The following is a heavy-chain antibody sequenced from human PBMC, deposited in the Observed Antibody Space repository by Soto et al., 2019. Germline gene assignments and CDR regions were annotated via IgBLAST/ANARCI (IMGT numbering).Heavy chain of an antibody. CDR1: GFTFSSYW. CDR2: IKQDGSEK. J-gene: IGHJ2*01. CDR3: AREYEEMATIIRPRYFDL. D-gene: IGHD5-12*01. V-gene: IGHV3-7*05. Sequence: GGSLRLSCAASGFTFSSYWMSWVRQAPGKGLEWVANIKQDGSEKYYVDSVKGRFTISRDNAKNSLYLQMNSLRAEDTAVYYCAREYEEMATIIRPRYFDLWGRGTLVTVSS.